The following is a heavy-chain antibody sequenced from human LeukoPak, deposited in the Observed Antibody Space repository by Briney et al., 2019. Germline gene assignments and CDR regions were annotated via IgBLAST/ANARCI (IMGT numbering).Heavy chain of an antibody. Sequence: PGGSLRLSCAASGLTFSSYSMNWVRQAPGKGLGWVSSISYSSSYIYYADSLKGRFTISRDNAKNSLYLQMNSLRAEDTAVYYCARDPTWGSDWGQGTLVTVSS. D-gene: IGHD7-27*01. CDR3: ARDPTWGSD. CDR1: GLTFSSYS. J-gene: IGHJ4*02. V-gene: IGHV3-21*01. CDR2: ISYSSSYI.